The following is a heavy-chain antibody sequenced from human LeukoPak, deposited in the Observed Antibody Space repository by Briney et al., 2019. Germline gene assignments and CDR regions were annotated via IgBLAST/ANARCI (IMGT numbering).Heavy chain of an antibody. CDR1: GGSISSSSYY. J-gene: IGHJ4*02. CDR3: AGYCSGGSCYSPFDY. CDR2: IYYSGST. Sequence: SETLSLTCTVSGGSISSSSYYWGWIRQPPGKGLEWIGSIYYSGSTYYNPSLKSRVTISVDTSKNQFSLKLSSVTAADTAVYYCAGYCSGGSCYSPFDYWGQGTLVTVSS. D-gene: IGHD2-15*01. V-gene: IGHV4-39*07.